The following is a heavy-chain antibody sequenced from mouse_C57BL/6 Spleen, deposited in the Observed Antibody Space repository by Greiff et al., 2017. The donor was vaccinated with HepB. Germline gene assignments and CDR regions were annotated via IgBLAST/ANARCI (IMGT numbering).Heavy chain of an antibody. CDR1: GYTFTDYY. D-gene: IGHD2-1*01. V-gene: IGHV1-76*01. CDR2: IYPGSGNT. Sequence: VNVVESGAELVRPGASVKLSCKASGYTFTDYYINWVKQRPGQGLEWIARIYPGSGNTYYNEKFKGKATLTAEKSSSTAYMQLSSLTSEDSAVYFCARVEDLPGAMDYWGQGTSVTVSS. CDR3: ARVEDLPGAMDY. J-gene: IGHJ4*01.